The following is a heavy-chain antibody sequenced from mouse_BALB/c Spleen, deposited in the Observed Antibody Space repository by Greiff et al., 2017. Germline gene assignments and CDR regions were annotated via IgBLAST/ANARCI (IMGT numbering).Heavy chain of an antibody. CDR1: GFTFSSYG. CDR3: ARPGGAWFAY. Sequence: DVKLVESGGGLVQPGGSLKLSCAASGFTFSSYGMSWVRQTPDKRLELVATINSNGGSTYYPDSVKGRFTISRDNAKNTLYLQMSSLKSEDTAMYYCARPGGAWFAYWGQGTLVTVSA. J-gene: IGHJ3*01. CDR2: INSNGGST. V-gene: IGHV5-6-3*01.